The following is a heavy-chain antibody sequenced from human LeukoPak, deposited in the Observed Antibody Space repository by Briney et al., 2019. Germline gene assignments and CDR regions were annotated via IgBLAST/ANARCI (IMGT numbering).Heavy chain of an antibody. J-gene: IGHJ4*02. CDR2: INSDGSST. CDR3: VSLSYDRSGYYYDY. V-gene: IGHV3-74*01. D-gene: IGHD3-22*01. CDR1: GFTFSSYW. Sequence: GGSLRLSCAASGFTFSSYWMHWVRQAPGKGLVWLSRINSDGSSTSYADSVKGRFTISRDNAKNTLYLQINSLRAEDTAVYYCVSLSYDRSGYYYDYWGQETLVAVSS.